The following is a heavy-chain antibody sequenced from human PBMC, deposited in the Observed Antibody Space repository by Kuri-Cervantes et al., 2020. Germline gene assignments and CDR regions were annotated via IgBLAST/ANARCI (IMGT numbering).Heavy chain of an antibody. Sequence: ETLSLTCAASGFTVSSNYMSWVRQAPGKGLEWVSVIYSGGSTYYADSVKGRFTISRDNSKNTLYLQMNSLRAEDTAVYYCARGYYDSSGYYYGMDVWGQGTTVTVSS. CDR2: IYSGGST. D-gene: IGHD3-22*01. J-gene: IGHJ6*02. V-gene: IGHV3-53*01. CDR3: ARGYYDSSGYYYGMDV. CDR1: GFTVSSNY.